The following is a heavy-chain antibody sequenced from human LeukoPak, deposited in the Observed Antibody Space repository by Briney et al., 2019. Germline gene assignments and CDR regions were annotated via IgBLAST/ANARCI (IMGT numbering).Heavy chain of an antibody. D-gene: IGHD3-22*01. V-gene: IGHV4-34*01. CDR2: INHSGST. CDR1: GGSFSGYF. CDR3: ARRFSGYYYYYYYGMDV. J-gene: IGHJ6*02. Sequence: SETLSLTCAVSGGSFSGYFWSWIRQPPGKGLEWIGEINHSGSTNYNPSLKSRVTISVDTSKNQFSLKLNSVTAADTAMYFCARRFSGYYYYYYYGMDVWGQGTTVTVSS.